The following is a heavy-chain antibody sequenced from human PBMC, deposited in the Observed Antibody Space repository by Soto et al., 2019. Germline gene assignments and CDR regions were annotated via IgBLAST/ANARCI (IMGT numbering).Heavy chain of an antibody. V-gene: IGHV3-30-3*01. CDR3: AREGAGYSSGWYQSYGMDV. D-gene: IGHD6-19*01. CDR1: GFTFSSYA. CDR2: ISYDGSNK. Sequence: QVQLVESGGGVVQPGRSLRLSCAASGFTFSSYAMHWVRQAPGKGLEWVAVISYDGSNKYYADSVKGRFTISRDNSKNPLYLKMNSLRAEDTAVYYCAREGAGYSSGWYQSYGMDVWGQGTTVTVSS. J-gene: IGHJ6*02.